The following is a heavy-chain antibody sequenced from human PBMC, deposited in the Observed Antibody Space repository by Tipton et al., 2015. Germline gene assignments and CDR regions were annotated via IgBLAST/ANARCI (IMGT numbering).Heavy chain of an antibody. D-gene: IGHD1-26*01. J-gene: IGHJ4*02. Sequence: SLRLSCAASGFTFDDYAMHWVRQPPGKGLERVAGISWNSENIGYADFVRGRFTISRDMAENSVYLQMNTLRPEDTALYHCVKEAPGDLSGTFDAWGQGTLVTVSS. CDR3: VKEAPGDLSGTFDA. V-gene: IGHV3-9*01. CDR1: GFTFDDYA. CDR2: ISWNSENI.